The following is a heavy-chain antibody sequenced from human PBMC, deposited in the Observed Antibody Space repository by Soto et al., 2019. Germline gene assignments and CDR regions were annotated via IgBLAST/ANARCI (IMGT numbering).Heavy chain of an antibody. V-gene: IGHV2-70*01. CDR2: IDWDEDQ. CDR3: ARTGRTTGSDY. D-gene: IGHD4-17*01. CDR1: EFSLSTSGVS. Sequence: SGPTLVNPTHPLTLTCTFSEFSLSTSGVSVSWIRQPPGKALEWLALIDWDEDQYYSTSLKTRLTISKETSKNQVVLTMTNMDPVDTATYYCARTGRTTGSDYWGQGTLVTVSS. J-gene: IGHJ4*02.